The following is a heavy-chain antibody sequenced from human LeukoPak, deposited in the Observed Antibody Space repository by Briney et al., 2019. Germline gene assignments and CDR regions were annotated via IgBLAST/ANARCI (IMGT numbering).Heavy chain of an antibody. J-gene: IGHJ5*02. CDR3: ARPGYLLTRHWFDP. CDR1: GYSISSGYY. D-gene: IGHD2-15*01. CDR2: IYHSGST. Sequence: PSETLSLTCTVSGYSISSGYYWGWIRQPPGKGLEWIGSIYHSGSTYYNPSLKSRVIISVDTSKNQFSLKLSSVTAADTAVYYCARPGYLLTRHWFDPWGQGTLVTVSS. V-gene: IGHV4-38-2*02.